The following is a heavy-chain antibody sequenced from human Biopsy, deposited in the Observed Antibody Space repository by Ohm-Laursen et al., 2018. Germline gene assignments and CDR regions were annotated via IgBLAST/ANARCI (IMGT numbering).Heavy chain of an antibody. J-gene: IGHJ6*02. CDR1: GGSISSDY. D-gene: IGHD2/OR15-2a*01. V-gene: IGHV4-59*01. Sequence: GTLSLTCAVSGGSISSDYWSWIRQTPGKGLEWIGYIYYSGSTNYNPSLKGRVAISVDTSKNQFSLRLNSVTAADTAVYYCARATNSTGWPYYYFYGMDVWGQGTTVTVSS. CDR3: ARATNSTGWPYYYFYGMDV. CDR2: IYYSGST.